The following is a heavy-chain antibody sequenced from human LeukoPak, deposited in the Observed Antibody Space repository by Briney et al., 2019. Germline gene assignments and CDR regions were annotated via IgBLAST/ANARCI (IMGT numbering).Heavy chain of an antibody. J-gene: IGHJ4*02. CDR1: GDSVSTNSAA. V-gene: IGHV6-1*01. CDR3: ARLRLPTNFFDY. CDR2: TFYRSKWFN. Sequence: SQTLSLTCAISGDSVSTNSAAWNWIRQPPSRGLEWLGRTFYRSKWFNEYALSVKSRISIESDTSKNQFSLHLNSVTPEDTAVYYCARLRLPTNFFDYWGQGALVTVSS.